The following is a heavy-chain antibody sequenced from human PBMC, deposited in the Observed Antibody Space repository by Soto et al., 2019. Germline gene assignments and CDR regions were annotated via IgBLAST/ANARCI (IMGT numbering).Heavy chain of an antibody. D-gene: IGHD6-13*01. CDR2: ISGSGGST. V-gene: IGHV3-23*01. CDR3: ARRGPGTYFDY. Sequence: EVQLLESGGGLVQPGGSLRLSCAASGFTFSSYAMNWVRQAPGKGLEWVSVISGSGGSTYYADSVMGRFTISRDNSKNTLYLQMNSLRAEDTAVYYCARRGPGTYFDYWGQGTLVTVSS. J-gene: IGHJ4*02. CDR1: GFTFSSYA.